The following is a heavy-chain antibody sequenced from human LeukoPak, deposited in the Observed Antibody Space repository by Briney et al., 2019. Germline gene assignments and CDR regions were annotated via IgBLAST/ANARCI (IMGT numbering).Heavy chain of an antibody. CDR2: IYPGDSDT. CDR1: GYRFTSYW. CDR3: AANSGYAQFDY. J-gene: IGHJ4*02. Sequence: GESLKISCKGSGYRFTSYWIGWVRQMPGKGLEWMGIIYPGDSDTGYSPSFQGQVTISADKSISTAYLQWSSLKASDTAIYYCAANSGYAQFDYWGQGTLVTVSS. V-gene: IGHV5-51*01. D-gene: IGHD3-22*01.